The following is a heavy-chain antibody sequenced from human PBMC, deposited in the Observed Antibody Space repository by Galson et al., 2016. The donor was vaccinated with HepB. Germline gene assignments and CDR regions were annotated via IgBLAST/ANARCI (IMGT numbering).Heavy chain of an antibody. J-gene: IGHJ6*02. Sequence: SLRLSCAGFGLTFSSYGMHWVRQAPGKGLEWVALISSDGNKEYYADSVKGRFSISRDNSKNTVNLRVSSLRGEDTAVYYCTTLDGDYYYYYGLELWGQGTTVTVSS. CDR1: GLTFSSYG. CDR3: TTLDGDYYYYYGLEL. V-gene: IGHV3-30*03. CDR2: ISSDGNKE. D-gene: IGHD4-17*01.